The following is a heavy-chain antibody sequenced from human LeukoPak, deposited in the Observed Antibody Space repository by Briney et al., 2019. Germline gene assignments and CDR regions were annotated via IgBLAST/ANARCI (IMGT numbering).Heavy chain of an antibody. V-gene: IGHV1-24*01. D-gene: IGHD5-18*01. J-gene: IGHJ4*02. CDR3: ARAFTGYSYGHFDY. Sequence: ASVKVSCKVSGYSLTDLSMHWVRQAPGQGLEWMGGFDPDYGETFYAQKFQGRVTITRNTSISTAYMELSRLRSDDTAVYYCARAFTGYSYGHFDYWGQGTLVTVSS. CDR2: FDPDYGET. CDR1: GYSLTDLS.